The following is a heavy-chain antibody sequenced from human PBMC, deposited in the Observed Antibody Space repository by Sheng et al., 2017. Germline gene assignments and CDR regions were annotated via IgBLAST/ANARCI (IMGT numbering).Heavy chain of an antibody. CDR3: ARDLRGMSNHFDN. J-gene: IGHJ4*02. V-gene: IGHV1-69*11. Sequence: QVQLVQSGAEVKKPGSSVKVSCKASGDTFRSYVIAWVRQAPGQRLEWMGRIVVTLQKTHYAEKFQGRVAISADEGTNTAYMELISLTSDDTAVYYCARDLRGMSNHFDNWGQGTLVTGLL. D-gene: IGHD6-13*01. CDR1: GDTFRSYV. CDR2: IVVTLQKT.